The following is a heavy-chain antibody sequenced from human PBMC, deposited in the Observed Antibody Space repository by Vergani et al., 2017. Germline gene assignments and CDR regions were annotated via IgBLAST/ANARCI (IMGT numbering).Heavy chain of an antibody. CDR1: GFTFSSYW. D-gene: IGHD1-1*01. V-gene: IGHV3-74*01. CDR2: INSDGSST. CDR3: ARSMNWNDGGACDY. J-gene: IGHJ4*02. Sequence: EVQLVESGGGLVQPGGSLRLSCAASGFTFSSYWMHWVRQAPGKGLGWVSRINSDGSSTSYADSVKGRFTISRDNAKNTLYLQMNSLRAEDTAVYYCARSMNWNDGGACDYWGQGTLVTVSS.